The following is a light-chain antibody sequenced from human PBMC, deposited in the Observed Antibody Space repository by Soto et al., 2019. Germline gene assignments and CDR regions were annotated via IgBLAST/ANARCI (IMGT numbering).Light chain of an antibody. CDR1: QSVSSY. J-gene: IGKJ5*01. V-gene: IGKV3-11*01. Sequence: EIVLTHSPATLSLSPCERATLSFRASQSVSSYLAWYQQKPGQAPRLLIYDASNRATGIPARFSGSGSGTDFTLTISSLEPEDFAVYYCQQRSNWPLTFGQGTRLEI. CDR2: DAS. CDR3: QQRSNWPLT.